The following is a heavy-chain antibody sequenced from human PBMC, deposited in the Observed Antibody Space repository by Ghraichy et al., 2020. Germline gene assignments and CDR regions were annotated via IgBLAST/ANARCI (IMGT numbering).Heavy chain of an antibody. Sequence: GGSLRLSCAVSGFSVSNNYMRWVRQAPGKGLEWVSLIYSGGSTSYADSVKGRFTISRDNSKNTLYLQMNSLRAEDTAVYYCARDGLCSSSWPYWGQGSLVTVSS. J-gene: IGHJ4*02. CDR3: ARDGLCSSSWPY. CDR2: IYSGGST. CDR1: GFSVSNNY. V-gene: IGHV3-53*01. D-gene: IGHD6-13*01.